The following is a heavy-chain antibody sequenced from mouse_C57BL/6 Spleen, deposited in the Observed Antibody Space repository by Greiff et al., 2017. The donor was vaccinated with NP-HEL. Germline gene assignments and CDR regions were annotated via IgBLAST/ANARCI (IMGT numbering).Heavy chain of an antibody. D-gene: IGHD1-1*01. J-gene: IGHJ4*01. V-gene: IGHV1-55*01. CDR3: ARQRSDYAMDY. CDR1: GYTFTSYW. CDR2: IYPGSGST. Sequence: VQLQQSGAELVKPGASVKMSCKASGYTFTSYWITWVKQRPGQGLEWIGDIYPGSGSTNYKEKFKSKATLTVDTSSSTAYMQLSSLTSEDSAVYYCARQRSDYAMDYWGQGTSVTVSS.